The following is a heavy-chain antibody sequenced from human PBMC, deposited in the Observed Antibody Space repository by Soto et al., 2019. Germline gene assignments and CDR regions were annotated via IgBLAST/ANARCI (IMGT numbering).Heavy chain of an antibody. CDR1: GYTFTSYG. CDR3: ARDLRITIFGVVTKPYDY. CDR2: ISAYNGNT. Sequence: ASVKVSCKASGYTFTSYGISWVRQAPGQGLEWMGWISAYNGNTNYAQKLQGRVTMTTDTSTSTAYMELRSLRSDDTAVYFCARDLRITIFGVVTKPYDYWGQGTLVTVSS. D-gene: IGHD3-3*01. V-gene: IGHV1-18*01. J-gene: IGHJ4*02.